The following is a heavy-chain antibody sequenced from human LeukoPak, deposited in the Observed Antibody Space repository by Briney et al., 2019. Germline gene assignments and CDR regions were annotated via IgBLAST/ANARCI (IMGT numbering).Heavy chain of an antibody. CDR3: ARDLKSRGLDY. V-gene: IGHV3-21*01. CDR1: GFTFSSYS. CDR2: ISSSSSYI. D-gene: IGHD2-2*01. Sequence: GGSLRLSCAASGFTFSSYSMNWVRQAPGKGLEWVSSISSSSSYIYYADSVKGRFTISRDNAKNSLYLQMNSLRAGDTAVYYCARDLKSRGLDYWGQGTLVTVSS. J-gene: IGHJ4*02.